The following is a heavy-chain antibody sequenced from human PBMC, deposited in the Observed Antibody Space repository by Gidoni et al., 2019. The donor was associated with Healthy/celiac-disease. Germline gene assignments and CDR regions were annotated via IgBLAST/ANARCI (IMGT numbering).Heavy chain of an antibody. D-gene: IGHD6-13*01. V-gene: IGHV3-30*18. CDR1: GFPFSRHG. J-gene: IGHJ4*02. CDR3: AKASLPGIAAAGPSGDYFDY. Sequence: QVQLVESGGGVVQPGRSLRLSSAASGFPFSRHGIHWVRQAPGKGLEWVAVISYEGSNKYYADSVKGRVTISRDNSKNTLYLQMNSLRAEETAVYYCAKASLPGIAAAGPSGDYFDYWGQGTLVTVSS. CDR2: ISYEGSNK.